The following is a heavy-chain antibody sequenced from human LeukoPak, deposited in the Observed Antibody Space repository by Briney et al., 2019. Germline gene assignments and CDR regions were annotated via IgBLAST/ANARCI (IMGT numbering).Heavy chain of an antibody. CDR1: GFTFSTYA. CDR3: ARHRSSWLIDY. J-gene: IGHJ4*02. CDR2: LSASGGNA. D-gene: IGHD6-6*01. Sequence: GGSLRLSCAASGFTFSTYAMTWLRQAPGKGLEWVSALSASGGNAYYADSVKGRFTISRDNSKNMLYLQMNSLRAEDTAVYYCARHRSSWLIDYWGQGTLVTVSS. V-gene: IGHV3-23*01.